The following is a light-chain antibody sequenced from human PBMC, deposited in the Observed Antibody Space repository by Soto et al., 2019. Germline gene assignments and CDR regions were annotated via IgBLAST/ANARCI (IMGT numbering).Light chain of an antibody. J-gene: IGKJ1*01. CDR3: QQSYSTPRT. CDR2: AAS. CDR1: QSISSY. V-gene: IGKV1-39*01. Sequence: IQLTHSPAPLSPPVGGGVTITCRASQSISSYLNWYQQKPGKAPKLLIYAASSLQSGVPSRFSGSGSGTDFTLTISSLQPEDFATYYCQQSYSTPRTFGQGTKVDIK.